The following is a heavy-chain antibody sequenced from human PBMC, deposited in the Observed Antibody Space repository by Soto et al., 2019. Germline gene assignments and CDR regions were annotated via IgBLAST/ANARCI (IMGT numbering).Heavy chain of an antibody. V-gene: IGHV1-8*01. CDR1: GYTFTSYD. Sequence: QVQLVQSGAEVKKPGASVMVSCKASGYTFTSYDINWVRQATGQGLEWMGWMNPNSGNTGYAQKFQGRVTKTRNTAISTGYMELSRLRSEDTAVYYCARGKRGVVVAARWFDPWGQGTLVTVSS. D-gene: IGHD2-15*01. CDR2: MNPNSGNT. J-gene: IGHJ5*02. CDR3: ARGKRGVVVAARWFDP.